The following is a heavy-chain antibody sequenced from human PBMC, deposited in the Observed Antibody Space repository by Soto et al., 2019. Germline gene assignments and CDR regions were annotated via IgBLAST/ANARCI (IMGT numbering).Heavy chain of an antibody. CDR2: INHSGRT. CDR3: ARGADIVVVPAATSGSHDY. V-gene: IGHV4-34*01. Sequence: QVQLQQWGAGLLKPSETLSLTCAVYGGYFSGYYWSWVRQPPGKGLEWIGEINHSGRTNYNPSLKRRVTISVDTSKNHFSLKLSSVTAADTAVYYCARGADIVVVPAATSGSHDYCGQGALVTVSS. D-gene: IGHD2-2*01. CDR1: GGYFSGYY. J-gene: IGHJ4*02.